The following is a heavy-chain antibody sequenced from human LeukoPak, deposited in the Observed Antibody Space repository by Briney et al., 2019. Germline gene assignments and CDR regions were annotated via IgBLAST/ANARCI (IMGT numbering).Heavy chain of an antibody. D-gene: IGHD4-17*01. CDR2: ISHDGGNK. J-gene: IGHJ6*02. V-gene: IGHV3-30-3*01. Sequence: GGSLRLSCAASGFTFSSYTMHWVRQAPDKGLEWVAVISHDGGNKYYADSVKGRFTISRDNSKNTLYLQMNSLRAEDTAVYYCAKALVFAVTKYYYYGMDVWGQGTTVTVSS. CDR1: GFTFSSYT. CDR3: AKALVFAVTKYYYYGMDV.